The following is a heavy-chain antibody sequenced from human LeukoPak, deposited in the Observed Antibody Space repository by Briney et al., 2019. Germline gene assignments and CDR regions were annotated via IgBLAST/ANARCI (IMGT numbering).Heavy chain of an antibody. D-gene: IGHD3-16*01. CDR3: ARLAITGSYTYDDY. V-gene: IGHV3-23*01. CDR1: GFTFSSYA. Sequence: GGSLRLSCAASGFTFSSYAMSWVRQAPGEGLEWVSAISGSGGTTYYADSVKGRFTISRDNSKNTLYLQISSLRAEDTAVYYCARLAITGSYTYDDYWGQGTLVTVSS. CDR2: ISGSGGTT. J-gene: IGHJ4*02.